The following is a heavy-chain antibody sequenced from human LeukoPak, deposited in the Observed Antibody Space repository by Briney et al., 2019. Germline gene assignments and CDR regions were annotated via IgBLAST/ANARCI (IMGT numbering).Heavy chain of an antibody. Sequence: PGGSLRLSCAASGFTFSSYWMSWVRQAPGKGLEWVANIKQDGSEKYYVDSVKGRFTISRDNAKNSLYLQMNSLRAEDTAVYYCAKDRLYGDPYYFDYWGQGTLVTVSS. V-gene: IGHV3-7*01. D-gene: IGHD4-17*01. CDR3: AKDRLYGDPYYFDY. J-gene: IGHJ4*02. CDR1: GFTFSSYW. CDR2: IKQDGSEK.